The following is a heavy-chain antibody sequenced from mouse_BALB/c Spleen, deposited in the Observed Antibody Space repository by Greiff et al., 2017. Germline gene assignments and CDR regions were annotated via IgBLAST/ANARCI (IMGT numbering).Heavy chain of an antibody. J-gene: IGHJ2*01. CDR1: GFTFSSFG. CDR3: ARSEGDFYFDY. D-gene: IGHD3-3*01. Sequence: EVQRVESGGGLVQPGGSRKLSCAASGFTFSSFGMHWVRQAPEKGLEWVAYISSGSSTIYYADTVKGRFTISRDNPKNTLFLQMTSLRSEDTAMYYCARSEGDFYFDYWGQGTTLTVSS. CDR2: ISSGSSTI. V-gene: IGHV5-17*02.